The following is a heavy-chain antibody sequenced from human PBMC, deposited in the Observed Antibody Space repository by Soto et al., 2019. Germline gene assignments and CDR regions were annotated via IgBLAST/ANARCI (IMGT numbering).Heavy chain of an antibody. CDR2: ISSSGSTI. V-gene: IGHV3-11*01. Sequence: GGSLRLSCAASGFTFSDYYMSWIRQAPGKGLEWVSYISSSGSTIYYADSVKGRFTTSRDNAKNSLYLQMNSLRAEDTAVYYCARVGDFRRPYYYYGMDVWGQGTTVTVSS. CDR1: GFTFSDYY. J-gene: IGHJ6*02. D-gene: IGHD4-17*01. CDR3: ARVGDFRRPYYYYGMDV.